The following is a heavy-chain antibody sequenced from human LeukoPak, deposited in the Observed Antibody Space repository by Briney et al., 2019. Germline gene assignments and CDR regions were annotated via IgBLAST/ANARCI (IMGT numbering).Heavy chain of an antibody. CDR1: GYTFTGYY. D-gene: IGHD2-2*01. V-gene: IGHV1-2*06. J-gene: IGHJ4*02. CDR3: ARYYSSTSCYSDY. Sequence: VASVKVSCKASGYTFTGYYMHWVRQAPGQGLEYMGRINPISGGTVYAQKFQGRVTMTMDTSITTAYMELTRLPSDDTAVYYCARYYSSTSCYSDYWGQGTLVTVSS. CDR2: INPISGGT.